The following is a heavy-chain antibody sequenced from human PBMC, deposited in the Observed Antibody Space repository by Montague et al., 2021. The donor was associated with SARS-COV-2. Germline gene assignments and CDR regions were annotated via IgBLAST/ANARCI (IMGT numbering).Heavy chain of an antibody. D-gene: IGHD3-3*01. J-gene: IGHJ5*02. V-gene: IGHV4-38-2*02. CDR1: GYSIISGYY. CDR3: ARGGEYYYFWSGYYKGDWFDP. CDR2: IYHSGST. Sequence: SETLSLTCTGSGYSIISGYYWGWIRQPPGKGLEWIGSIYHSGSTYYNPSLKSRVTISVDTSKNQFSLKPSSVTAADTAVYYCARGGEYYYFWSGYYKGDWFDPWGQGTLVTVSS.